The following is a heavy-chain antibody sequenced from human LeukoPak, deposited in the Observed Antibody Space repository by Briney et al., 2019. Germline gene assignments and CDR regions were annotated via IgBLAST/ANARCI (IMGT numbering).Heavy chain of an antibody. CDR1: GFTFSSYS. CDR3: AREDRLVSDGNWFDT. D-gene: IGHD3-9*01. J-gene: IGHJ5*02. V-gene: IGHV3-48*01. Sequence: GGSLTLSCAASGFTFSSYSMNWVRQPPGKGLEWVSYISSSSSTIYYPASVKGRLTISRDNAKTSLYLQMNSVRAADSAVYYCAREDRLVSDGNWFDTWGQGTLVTVSS. CDR2: ISSSSSTI.